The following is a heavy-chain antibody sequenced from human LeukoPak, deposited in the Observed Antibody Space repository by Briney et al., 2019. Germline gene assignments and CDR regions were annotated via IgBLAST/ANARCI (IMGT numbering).Heavy chain of an antibody. Sequence: PGGSLRLSCAASGFTFSSYWMSWVRQAPGKGLEWVANIKQDGSEEYYVDSVKGRFTISRDNAKNSLYLQMNSLRAEDTAVYYCAKGPNYYDSSGYYGWGQGTLVTVSS. V-gene: IGHV3-7*01. J-gene: IGHJ4*02. CDR3: AKGPNYYDSSGYYG. CDR2: IKQDGSEE. D-gene: IGHD3-22*01. CDR1: GFTFSSYW.